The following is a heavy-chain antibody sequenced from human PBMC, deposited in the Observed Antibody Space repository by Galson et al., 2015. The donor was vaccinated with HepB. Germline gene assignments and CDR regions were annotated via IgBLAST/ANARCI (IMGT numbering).Heavy chain of an antibody. CDR3: ARVRARVPTAPYFFYTVDV. CDR2: IKQDGSEK. J-gene: IGHJ6*02. Sequence: SLRLSCAASGFTFSHYWMNWVRQAPGKGLEWVANIKQDGSEKYYVDSVKGRFTISRDNAKNSLYLQMNSLRAEDTAVYYCARVRARVPTAPYFFYTVDVWGQGTTVTVSS. D-gene: IGHD2-21*02. CDR1: GFTFSHYW. V-gene: IGHV3-7*01.